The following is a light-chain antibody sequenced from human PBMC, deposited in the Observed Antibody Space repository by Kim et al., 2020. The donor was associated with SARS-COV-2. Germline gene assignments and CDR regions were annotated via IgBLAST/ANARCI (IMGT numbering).Light chain of an antibody. V-gene: IGLV3-1*01. J-gene: IGLJ1*01. CDR3: QAWDSSTGV. CDR1: KLGDKY. Sequence: VSPGQTVSITCAGDKLGDKYVCWYHQKPGQSPVLVIYQDSKRPSGIPERFSGSNSGNTATLTISGTQAMDEADYYCQAWDSSTGVFGTGTKVTVL. CDR2: QDS.